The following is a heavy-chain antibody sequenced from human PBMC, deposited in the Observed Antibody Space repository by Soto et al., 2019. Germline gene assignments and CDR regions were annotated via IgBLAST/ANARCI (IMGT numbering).Heavy chain of an antibody. CDR1: GFTFSSYG. V-gene: IGHV3-33*01. D-gene: IGHD2-21*01. CDR3: ARGSFVVNRESFDY. Sequence: GGSLRLSCAASGFTFSSYGMHWVRQAPGKGLEWVAVIWYDGSNKYYADSVKGRFTISRDNSKNTLYLQMNSLRAEDTAVYYCARGSFVVNRESFDYWGQGTLVTVSS. CDR2: IWYDGSNK. J-gene: IGHJ4*02.